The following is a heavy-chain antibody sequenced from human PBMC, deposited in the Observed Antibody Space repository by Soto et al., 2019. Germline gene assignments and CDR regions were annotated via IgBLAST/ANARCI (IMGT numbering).Heavy chain of an antibody. CDR3: ASAPIVVVPGALDYSYDMDV. CDR1: GGTFSSYA. D-gene: IGHD2-2*01. CDR2: IIPMFGTA. Sequence: QVQLVQSGAEVKKPGSSVKVSCKASGGTFSSYAISWVRQAPGQGLEWMGGIIPMFGTANYAQKFQGRVTMTADKSTTTAYMELSSLRSEDTAVYYCASAPIVVVPGALDYSYDMDVWSQGTTVTVSS. J-gene: IGHJ6*02. V-gene: IGHV1-69*06.